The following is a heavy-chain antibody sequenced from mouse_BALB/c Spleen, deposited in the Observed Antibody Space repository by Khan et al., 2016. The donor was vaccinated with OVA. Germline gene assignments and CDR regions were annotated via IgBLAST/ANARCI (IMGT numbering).Heavy chain of an antibody. D-gene: IGHD1-1*01. Sequence: EVQLQDSGPGLVKPSQSLSLTCTVTGYSITSDYAWNWIRQFPGNKLEWMGYISYSGRTSYNPSLKSRISITRDPSKNQFFLQLNSVTTEDTATYYCARSVTITTVVATDFDYWGQGTTLTVSS. CDR3: ARSVTITTVVATDFDY. J-gene: IGHJ2*01. V-gene: IGHV3-2*02. CDR2: ISYSGRT. CDR1: GYSITSDYA.